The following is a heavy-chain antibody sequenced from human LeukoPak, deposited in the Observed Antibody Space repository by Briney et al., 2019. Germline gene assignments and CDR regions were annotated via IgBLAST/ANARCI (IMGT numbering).Heavy chain of an antibody. CDR3: ARDLKPFYDSSGYYLYYFDY. CDR2: ISAYNGNT. Sequence: ASVKVSCKASGYTFTSYGISWVRQAPGQGLEWMGWISAYNGNTNYAQKLQGRVTMTTDTSTSTAYMELRSLRSDDAAVYYCARDLKPFYDSSGYYLYYFDYWGQGTLVTVSS. V-gene: IGHV1-18*01. CDR1: GYTFTSYG. J-gene: IGHJ4*02. D-gene: IGHD3-22*01.